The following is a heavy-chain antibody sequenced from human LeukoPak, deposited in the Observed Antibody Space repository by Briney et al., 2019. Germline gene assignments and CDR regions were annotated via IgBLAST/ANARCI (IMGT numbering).Heavy chain of an antibody. D-gene: IGHD2-15*01. V-gene: IGHV3-23*01. CDR2: ISGSGGST. Sequence: GGSLRLSCAASGFTFSSYWMNWARQAPGKGLEWVSAISGSGGSTYYADSVKGRFTISRDNSKNTLYLQMNSLRAEDTAVYYCAKDGYCSGGSCYFEDAFDIWGQGTMVTVSS. CDR3: AKDGYCSGGSCYFEDAFDI. CDR1: GFTFSSYW. J-gene: IGHJ3*02.